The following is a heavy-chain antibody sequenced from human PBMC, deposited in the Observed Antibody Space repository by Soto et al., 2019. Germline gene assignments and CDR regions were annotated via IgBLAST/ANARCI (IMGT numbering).Heavy chain of an antibody. V-gene: IGHV4-39*01. D-gene: IGHD2-21*01. CDR1: GGSISSSSYY. CDR3: ARHTGINRPFDY. CDR2: IYYSGST. J-gene: IGHJ4*02. Sequence: SETLSLTCTVSGGSISSSSYYWGWIRQPPGKGLEWIGSIYYSGSTYYNPSLRSRVTISVDTSKNQFSLKLSSVTAADTAVYYCARHTGINRPFDYWGQGTLVTVSS.